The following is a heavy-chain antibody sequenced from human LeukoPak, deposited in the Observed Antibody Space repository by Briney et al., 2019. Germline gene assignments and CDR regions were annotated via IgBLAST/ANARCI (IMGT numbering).Heavy chain of an antibody. V-gene: IGHV4-38-2*02. CDR2: IYPSGST. J-gene: IGHJ4*02. CDR3: ARDFWKYSSGWSVDY. CDR1: DYSISSGYS. Sequence: PSETLSLTCAVSDYSISSGYSWGCIRQPPGKGLELIGSIYPSGSTYYNPSLKSRVTISIDTSNNHFSLKLSSVTAADTAVYYCARDFWKYSSGWSVDYWGQGILVTVSS. D-gene: IGHD6-19*01.